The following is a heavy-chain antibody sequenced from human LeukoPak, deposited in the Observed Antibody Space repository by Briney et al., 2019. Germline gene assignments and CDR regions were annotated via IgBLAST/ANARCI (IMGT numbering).Heavy chain of an antibody. V-gene: IGHV6-1*01. CDR2: TYYRSKWYN. J-gene: IGHJ3*02. CDR3: ARDGVHPHPHVVVPAAYAFDI. D-gene: IGHD2-2*01. Sequence: SQTLSLTCAISGDSVSSNSAAWNWIRQSPSRGLEWLGRTYYRSKWYNDYAVSVKSRITINPDTSKNQFSLQLNSVTPEDTAVYYCARDGVHPHPHVVVPAAYAFDIWGQGTMVTVSS. CDR1: GDSVSSNSAA.